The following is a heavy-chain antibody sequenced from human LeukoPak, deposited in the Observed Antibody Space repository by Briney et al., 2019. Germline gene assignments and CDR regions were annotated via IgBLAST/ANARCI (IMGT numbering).Heavy chain of an antibody. CDR3: ARSYSNHLFGMDV. D-gene: IGHD4-11*01. V-gene: IGHV3-23*01. J-gene: IGHJ6*02. CDR2: ISGSGGST. CDR1: GFTFSSYA. Sequence: GGSLRLSCAASGFTFSSYAMSWVRQAPGKGLEWVSAISGSGGSTYYADSVKGRFTISGDNSKNTVFLQMNSVRAEDTAVYYCARSYSNHLFGMDVWGQGTTVTVSS.